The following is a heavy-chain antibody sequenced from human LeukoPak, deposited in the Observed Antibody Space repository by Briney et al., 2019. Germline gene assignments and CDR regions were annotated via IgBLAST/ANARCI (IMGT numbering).Heavy chain of an antibody. D-gene: IGHD5-12*01. CDR2: INSDGSST. CDR1: GFTFSSYW. CDR3: AVRGYSGYDTSYFDY. Sequence: GGSLRLSCAASGFTFSSYWMHWVRQAPGNGLVWVSRINSDGSSTSYADSVKGRFTISRDNAKNTLYLQMNSLRAEDTAVYYCAVRGYSGYDTSYFDYWGQGTLVTVSS. J-gene: IGHJ4*02. V-gene: IGHV3-74*01.